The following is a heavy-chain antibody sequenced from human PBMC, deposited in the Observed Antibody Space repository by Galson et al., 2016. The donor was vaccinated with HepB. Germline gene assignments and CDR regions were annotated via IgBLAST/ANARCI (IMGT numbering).Heavy chain of an antibody. CDR2: FDPEDGET. D-gene: IGHD2-2*01. V-gene: IGHV1-24*01. CDR3: ATEKGYCNKTTCPHENRWFDP. J-gene: IGHJ5*02. Sequence: SVKVSCKVSGHSVIELSMHWVRQARGKGLEWMGGFDPEDGETIYAQKFQGRVIMTEDTSTDTAYMELINLTSEDTAIYYCATEKGYCNKTTCPHENRWFDPWGQGTLVTVSS. CDR1: GHSVIELS.